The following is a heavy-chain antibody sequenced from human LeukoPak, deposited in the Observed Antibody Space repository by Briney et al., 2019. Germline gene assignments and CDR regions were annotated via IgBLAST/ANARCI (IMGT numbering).Heavy chain of an antibody. J-gene: IGHJ5*01. Sequence: GGSLRLSCAASGFTFSNYWMNWVRQAPGKGLEWAANIKTDGSETYYVDSVKGRFTISRDNAKNSVYLQMNSLRAEDTAICYCARTGKFDSWGQGTLVTVSA. CDR3: ARTGKFDS. V-gene: IGHV3-7*05. CDR1: GFTFSNYW. CDR2: IKTDGSET.